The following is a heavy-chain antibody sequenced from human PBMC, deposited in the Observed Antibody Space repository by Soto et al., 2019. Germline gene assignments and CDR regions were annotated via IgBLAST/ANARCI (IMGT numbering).Heavy chain of an antibody. J-gene: IGHJ6*02. V-gene: IGHV2-70*04. D-gene: IGHD3-10*01. Sequence: GSGPTLVNPTQTLTLTCTFSGFSLSTSGMRVSWIRQPPGKALEWLARIDWDDDKFYSTSLKTRLTISKDTSKNQVVLTMTNMDPVDTATYYCARAPLENYYGSGGLVDYGMDVWGQGTTVTVSS. CDR2: IDWDDDK. CDR1: GFSLSTSGMR. CDR3: ARAPLENYYGSGGLVDYGMDV.